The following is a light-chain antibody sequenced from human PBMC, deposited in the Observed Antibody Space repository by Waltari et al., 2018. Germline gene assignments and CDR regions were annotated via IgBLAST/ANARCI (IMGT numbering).Light chain of an antibody. CDR3: CSYVSNTYV. Sequence: QSALTQPASVSGSPGQSITISCTGTTSDVWTYNLVSWYQQHPGKAPKLIIFEGTKRHSGVSNRFFASKSGNTASLTISGLQADDEADYHCCSYVSNTYVFGTGTKVTVL. CDR1: TSDVWTYNL. J-gene: IGLJ1*01. CDR2: EGT. V-gene: IGLV2-23*01.